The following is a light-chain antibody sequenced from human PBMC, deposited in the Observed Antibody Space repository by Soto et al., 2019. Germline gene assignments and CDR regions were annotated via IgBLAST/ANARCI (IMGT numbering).Light chain of an antibody. Sequence: EIVLTQSPATLSLSPGERVTLSSMASQSVSIDLAWYQQRPGQAPRLLIYGASTRATDIPPSFTGSGSGTEFTLTISSLQSEDIAVYYCQQYNKWPQTFGQGTKVDIK. CDR2: GAS. J-gene: IGKJ1*01. CDR1: QSVSID. CDR3: QQYNKWPQT. V-gene: IGKV3-15*01.